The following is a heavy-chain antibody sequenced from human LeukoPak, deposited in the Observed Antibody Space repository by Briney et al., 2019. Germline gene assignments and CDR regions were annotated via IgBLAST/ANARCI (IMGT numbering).Heavy chain of an antibody. CDR2: IIPILGIA. J-gene: IGHJ5*02. CDR1: GGTFSSYA. V-gene: IGHV1-69*04. Sequence: SVKVSCKASGGTFSSYAISWVRQAPGQGLEWMGRIIPILGIANYAQKFQGRVTITADKSTSTAYMELSSLRSEDTAVYYCARFRRSVVVAATRAGNWFDPWGQGTLVTVSS. D-gene: IGHD2-15*01. CDR3: ARFRRSVVVAATRAGNWFDP.